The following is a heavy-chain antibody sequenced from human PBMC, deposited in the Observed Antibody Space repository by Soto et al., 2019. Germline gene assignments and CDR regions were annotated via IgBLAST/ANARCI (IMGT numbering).Heavy chain of an antibody. CDR1: GFTFSNAW. Sequence: EVQLVESGGGVVKPGGSLRLSCAASGFTFSNAWMSWVRQAPGKRLEWVGRIKSKTDGGTTDYAAPVKGRFTISRDDSKNTLYLQMNSLKTEDTAVYYCTTEPGYSSSWYGRGMGGQGTLVTVSS. V-gene: IGHV3-15*01. D-gene: IGHD6-13*01. CDR2: IKSKTDGGTT. CDR3: TTEPGYSSSWYGRGM. J-gene: IGHJ4*02.